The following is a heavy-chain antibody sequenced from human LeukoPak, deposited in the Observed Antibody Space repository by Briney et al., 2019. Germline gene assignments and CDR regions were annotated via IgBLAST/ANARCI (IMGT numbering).Heavy chain of an antibody. CDR3: ARARPYSSGWYLTYYFDY. CDR2: INHSGST. Sequence: PSEILSLTCAVYGGSFSGYYWSWIRQPPGKGLEWIGEINHSGSTNYNPSLKSRVTISVDTSKNQFSLKLSSVTAADTAVYYCARARPYSSGWYLTYYFDYWGQGTLVTVSS. CDR1: GGSFSGYY. J-gene: IGHJ4*02. D-gene: IGHD6-19*01. V-gene: IGHV4-34*01.